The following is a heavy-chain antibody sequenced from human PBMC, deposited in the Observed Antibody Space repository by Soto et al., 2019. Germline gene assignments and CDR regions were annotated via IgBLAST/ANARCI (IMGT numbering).Heavy chain of an antibody. CDR3: ARGDVVVPAATSLMNTKEPFDY. CDR2: INPNSGGT. J-gene: IGHJ4*02. V-gene: IGHV1-2*04. CDR1: GYTFTGYY. D-gene: IGHD2-2*01. Sequence: ASVKVSCKASGYTFTGYYMHWVRQAPGQGLEWMGWINPNSGGTNYAQKFQGWVTMTRDTSISTAYMELSRLRSDDTAVYYCARGDVVVPAATSLMNTKEPFDYWGQGTLVTVSS.